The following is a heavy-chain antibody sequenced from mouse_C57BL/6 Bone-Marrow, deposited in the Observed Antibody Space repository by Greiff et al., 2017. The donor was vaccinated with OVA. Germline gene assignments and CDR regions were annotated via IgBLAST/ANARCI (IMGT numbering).Heavy chain of an antibody. J-gene: IGHJ2*01. CDR3: ARGHYSNYLYVDC. CDR2: INPSSGYT. V-gene: IGHV1-4*01. Sequence: QVQLKESGAELARPGASVKMSCKASGYTFTSYTMHWVKQRPGQGLEWIGYINPSSGYTKYNQKFKDKATLTADKSSSTAYMQLSSLTSEDSAVYYCARGHYSNYLYVDCWGKGTTLTVSS. CDR1: GYTFTSYT. D-gene: IGHD2-5*01.